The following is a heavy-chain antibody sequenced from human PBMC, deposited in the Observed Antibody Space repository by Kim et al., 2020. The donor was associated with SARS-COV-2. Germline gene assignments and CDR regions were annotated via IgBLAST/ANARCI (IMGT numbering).Heavy chain of an antibody. J-gene: IGHJ5*02. Sequence: DSVRGRFTISRDNSKNALYLQMNSLRAEDTAVYYCAKDWGSGNYLSWFDPWRQGSLVTVSP. CDR3: AKDWGSGNYLSWFDP. V-gene: IGHV3-23*01. D-gene: IGHD3-10*01.